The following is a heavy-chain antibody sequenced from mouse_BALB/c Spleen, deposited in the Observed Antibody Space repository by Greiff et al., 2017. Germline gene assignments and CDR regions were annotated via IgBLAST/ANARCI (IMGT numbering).Heavy chain of an antibody. V-gene: IGHV1-87*01. J-gene: IGHJ4*01. CDR3: ASITTVVENAMDY. CDR2: IYPGDGDT. CDR1: GYTFTSYW. Sequence: VQLQQSGAELARPGASVKLSCKASGYTFTSYWMQWVKQRPGQGLEWIGAIYPGDGDTRYTQKFKGKATLTADKSSSTAYMQLSSLASEDSAVYYCASITTVVENAMDYWGQGTSVTVSS. D-gene: IGHD1-1*01.